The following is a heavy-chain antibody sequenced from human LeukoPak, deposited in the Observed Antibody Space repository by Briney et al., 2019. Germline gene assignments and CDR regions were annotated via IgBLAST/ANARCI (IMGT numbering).Heavy chain of an antibody. V-gene: IGHV3-30*01. J-gene: IGHJ4*02. D-gene: IGHD6-13*01. CDR2: ISYDRSNK. CDR3: ARDTSAAGFDY. Sequence: GRSLRLSCAASGFTFSSYAMHWVRQAPGKGLEWVAVISYDRSNKYYADSVKGRFTISRDNSKNTLYLQMNSLRAEDTAVYYCARDTSAAGFDYWGQGTLVTVSS. CDR1: GFTFSSYA.